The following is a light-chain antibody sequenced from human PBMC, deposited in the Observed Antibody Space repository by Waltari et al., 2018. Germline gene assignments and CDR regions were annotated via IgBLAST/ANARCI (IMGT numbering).Light chain of an antibody. CDR1: SSDVGGSNY. CDR2: EVS. Sequence: QSALTQPASVSESPGQSITIPCTGTSSDVGGSNYVSWYQQHPVKAPKLMIYEVSNRPSGVSNRFSGSKSGNTASLTISGLQAEDEADYYCSSYTSSSTRVFGGGTKLTVL. V-gene: IGLV2-14*01. CDR3: SSYTSSSTRV. J-gene: IGLJ3*02.